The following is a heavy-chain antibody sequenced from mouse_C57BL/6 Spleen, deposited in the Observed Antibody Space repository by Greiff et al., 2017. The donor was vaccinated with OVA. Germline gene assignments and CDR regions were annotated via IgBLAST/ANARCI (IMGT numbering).Heavy chain of an antibody. J-gene: IGHJ1*03. V-gene: IGHV5-6*01. CDR1: GFTFSSYG. CDR3: ARHYYSNSYWYFDV. D-gene: IGHD2-5*01. Sequence: EVQLVESGGDLVKPGGSLKLSCAASGFTFSSYGMSWVRQTPDKRLEWVATISSGGSYTYYPDSVKGRFTISRDNAKNTLYLQMSSLKSEDTAMYYCARHYYSNSYWYFDVWGTGTTVTVSS. CDR2: ISSGGSYT.